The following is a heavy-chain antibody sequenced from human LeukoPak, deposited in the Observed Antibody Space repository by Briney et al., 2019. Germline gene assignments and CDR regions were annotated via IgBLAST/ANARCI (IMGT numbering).Heavy chain of an antibody. CDR1: GYTFTSYD. Sequence: GASVKVSCKASGYTFTSYDINWVRQATGQGLEWMGWMNPNSGNTGYAQKFQGRVTITRNTSISTAYMELSSLRSEDTAMYYCARRSGYSYGYNWFDPWGQGTLVTVSS. J-gene: IGHJ5*02. D-gene: IGHD5-18*01. V-gene: IGHV1-8*03. CDR2: MNPNSGNT. CDR3: ARRSGYSYGYNWFDP.